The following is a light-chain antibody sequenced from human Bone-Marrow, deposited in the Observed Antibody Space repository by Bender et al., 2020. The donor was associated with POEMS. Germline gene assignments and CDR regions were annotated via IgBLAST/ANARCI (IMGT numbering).Light chain of an antibody. CDR1: SSDIGDYNF. CDR3: SSYTITSTWV. V-gene: IGLV2-8*01. CDR2: EVS. J-gene: IGLJ3*02. Sequence: QSALTQPPSASGSPGQSVTISCTGTSSDIGDYNFVSWHQQHPGKAPKLLIYEVSNRPSGVPDRFSGSKSGNTASLTVSGLQAEDEAYYYCSSYTITSTWVFGGGTKLTVL.